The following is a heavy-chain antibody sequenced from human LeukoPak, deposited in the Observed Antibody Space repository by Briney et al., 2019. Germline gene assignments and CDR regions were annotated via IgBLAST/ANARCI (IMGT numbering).Heavy chain of an antibody. D-gene: IGHD5-24*01. CDR1: GGSISSYY. J-gene: IGHJ3*02. Sequence: PSETLSLTCTVSGGSISSYYWSWIRQPPGKGLEWIGYIYYSGSTNYNPSLKSRVTISVDTSKNQFSLKLSSVTAADPAVYYCARDHGDGYNFGAFDIWGQGTMVTVSS. V-gene: IGHV4-59*01. CDR2: IYYSGST. CDR3: ARDHGDGYNFGAFDI.